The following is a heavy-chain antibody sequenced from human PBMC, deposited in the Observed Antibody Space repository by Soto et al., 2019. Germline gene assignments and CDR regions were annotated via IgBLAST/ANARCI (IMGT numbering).Heavy chain of an antibody. CDR2: IPQEGSDG. D-gene: IGHD2-21*02. Sequence: GGSLRLSCEVSGFTLSMYSMTWVRQAQGKGLEWVAKIPQEGSDGHYVDSVKGRFTISRDNAKNSVYLQMNSLRAEDTAVYYCARDQLILPAHDFFYGSDVWGQGANVTVSS. CDR1: GFTLSMYS. CDR3: ARDQLILPAHDFFYGSDV. V-gene: IGHV3-7*03. J-gene: IGHJ6*02.